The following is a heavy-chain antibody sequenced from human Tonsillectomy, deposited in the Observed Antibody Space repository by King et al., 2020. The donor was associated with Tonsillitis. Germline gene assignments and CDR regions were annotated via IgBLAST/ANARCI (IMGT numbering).Heavy chain of an antibody. CDR3: GRDRHYYDSSGYYNFDY. V-gene: IGHV3-21*01. D-gene: IGHD3-22*01. Sequence: VQLVESGGGLVKPGGSLRLSCAASGFTFSSYSMNWVRQAPGKGLEWVSSISSSSSYIYYADSVKGRFNISRDNAKNSLYLQMNSLRAEDTTVYYCGRDRHYYDSSGYYNFDYSGKGTLVTVSS. J-gene: IGHJ4*02. CDR1: GFTFSSYS. CDR2: ISSSSSYI.